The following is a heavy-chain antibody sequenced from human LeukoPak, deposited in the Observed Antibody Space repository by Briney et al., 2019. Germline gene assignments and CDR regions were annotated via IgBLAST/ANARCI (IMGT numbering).Heavy chain of an antibody. D-gene: IGHD6-19*01. CDR3: ARDAHLYSSGWYSYYFDY. V-gene: IGHV3-30-3*01. CDR2: ISYDGSNK. J-gene: IGHJ4*02. Sequence: GGSLRLSCAASGFTFSSYAMHWVRQAPGKGLEWVAVISYDGSNKYYADSVKGRFTISRDNSKNTLYLQMNSLRAEDTAVYYCARDAHLYSSGWYSYYFDYWGQGTLVTVSS. CDR1: GFTFSSYA.